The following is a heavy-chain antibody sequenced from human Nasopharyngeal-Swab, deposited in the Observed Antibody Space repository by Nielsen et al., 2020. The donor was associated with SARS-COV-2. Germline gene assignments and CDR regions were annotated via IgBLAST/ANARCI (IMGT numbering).Heavy chain of an antibody. CDR1: GYTFSSYA. D-gene: IGHD3-10*01. V-gene: IGHV3-23*01. J-gene: IGHJ4*02. CDR3: ARESGVGELLGVSFDY. CDR2: IKNGGNNT. Sequence: GESLKISCVASGYTFSSYAMSWVRQAPGKGLEWISGIKNGGNNTYYADSVKGRFTISRDNSKNTLYLQMNSLRGEDTAVYYCARESGVGELLGVSFDYWGQGTLVTVSS.